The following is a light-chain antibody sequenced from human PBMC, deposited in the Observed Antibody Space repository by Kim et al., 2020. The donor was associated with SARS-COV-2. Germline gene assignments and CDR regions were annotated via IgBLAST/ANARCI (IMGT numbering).Light chain of an antibody. Sequence: VFTGQTTSISCSGNKWAENYVCCYQQRPGRSPVLVVYEDIKRPSGIPERFSGSNSGNKATLTIRGTQAIDEADYYCQVWDITTAVFGGGTKVTVL. CDR3: QVWDITTAV. V-gene: IGLV3-1*01. CDR1: KWAENY. CDR2: EDI. J-gene: IGLJ2*01.